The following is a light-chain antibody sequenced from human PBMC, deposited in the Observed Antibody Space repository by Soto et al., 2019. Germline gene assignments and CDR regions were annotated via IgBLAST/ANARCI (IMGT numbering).Light chain of an antibody. CDR3: QQSFSIPLT. V-gene: IGKV1-39*01. CDR2: AAS. Sequence: QLTQSPSCLSASVGDRFTSTCRASQSIYDSLHWYQHKPGQAPTXXIYAASSLQNGVPARFGGSGYGTDFNLTISNLQTEDCAIYYCQQSFSIPLTFGGGTKVDIK. CDR1: QSIYDS. J-gene: IGKJ4*01.